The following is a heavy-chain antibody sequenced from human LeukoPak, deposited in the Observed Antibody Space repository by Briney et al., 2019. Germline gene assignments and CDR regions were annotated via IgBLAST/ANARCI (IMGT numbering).Heavy chain of an antibody. J-gene: IGHJ6*02. D-gene: IGHD2-15*01. CDR1: GGTFSSYA. Sequence: ASVKVSCTASGGTFSSYAISWVRQAPGQGLEWMGGIIPIFGTANYAQKYRGRVTITADESTSTAYMELSSLRSEDTAVYYCAGGAVAATGYYYYYGMDVWGQGTTVTVSS. CDR3: AGGAVAATGYYYYYGMDV. V-gene: IGHV1-69*13. CDR2: IIPIFGTA.